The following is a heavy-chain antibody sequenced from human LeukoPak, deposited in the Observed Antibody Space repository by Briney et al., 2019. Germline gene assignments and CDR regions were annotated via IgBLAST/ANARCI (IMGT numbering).Heavy chain of an antibody. CDR1: GYSFTSYW. CDR2: NYPGDSDT. CDR3: ARDLDYYGSGSYFWFDP. J-gene: IGHJ5*02. Sequence: GELLKTSCEGAGYSFTSYWICWVRQMPGEGLEWLGINYPGDSDTRYIPSFQGQVTISADKSISTAYLQWSSLKASDTAMYYCARDLDYYGSGSYFWFDPWGQGTLVTVSS. V-gene: IGHV5-51*01. D-gene: IGHD3-10*01.